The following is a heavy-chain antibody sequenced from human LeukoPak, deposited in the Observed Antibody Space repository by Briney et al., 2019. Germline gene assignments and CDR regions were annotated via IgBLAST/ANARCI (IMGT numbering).Heavy chain of an antibody. CDR2: IWHDESYI. CDR1: GFTFSYYG. CDR3: AKVVQYTASTGTGLDY. D-gene: IGHD6-13*01. Sequence: GGSLRPSCAASGFTFSYYGMHWVRQAPGKGLDWVAVIWHDESYIYYADSVKGRFTISRDNSKNTVYLQMNSLRVEDTAIYYCAKVVQYTASTGTGLDYWGQGTLVTVSS. J-gene: IGHJ4*02. V-gene: IGHV3-33*06.